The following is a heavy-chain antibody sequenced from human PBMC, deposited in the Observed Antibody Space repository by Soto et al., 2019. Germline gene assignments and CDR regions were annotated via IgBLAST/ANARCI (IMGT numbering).Heavy chain of an antibody. V-gene: IGHV1-69*01. J-gene: IGHJ6*02. D-gene: IGHD2-2*01. CDR2: IIPISGTA. CDR1: GGTFSSYA. Sequence: PGESLKVSCQSSGGTFSSYAIIWVRQAPGQGLEWMGGIIPISGTANYAQKFQGRVTITADESTSTAYMELSSLRSEDTAVYYCARSQGSSTSLEIYYYYYYGMDVWGQGTTVTVSS. CDR3: ARSQGSSTSLEIYYYYYYGMDV.